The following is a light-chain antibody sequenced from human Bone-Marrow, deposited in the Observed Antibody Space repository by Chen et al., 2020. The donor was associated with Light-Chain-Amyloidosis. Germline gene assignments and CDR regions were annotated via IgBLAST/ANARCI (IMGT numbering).Light chain of an antibody. J-gene: IGLJ3*02. CDR3: QSYQGSSQGV. Sequence: FMLTQPHSVSESPGKTVIISCTRSSCSIATNYVQWYQQRPGSSPTTVIYEDDQRPSGVPDRFSGSIYRSSNTASLTSSGLKTEDEADYYCQSYQGSSQGVFGGGTKLTVL. CDR2: EDD. V-gene: IGLV6-57*01. CDR1: SCSIATNY.